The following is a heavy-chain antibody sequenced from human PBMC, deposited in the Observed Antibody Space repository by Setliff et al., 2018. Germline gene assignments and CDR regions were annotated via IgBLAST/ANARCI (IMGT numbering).Heavy chain of an antibody. CDR3: LRLVRYCTKIACQATSGDEV. CDR1: GYTFTDYG. D-gene: IGHD2-8*01. J-gene: IGHJ4*02. V-gene: IGHV1-18*01. CDR2: ISAYNGKT. Sequence: ASVKVSCKTSGYTFTDYGVSWVRQAPGQGLEWVGWISAYNGKTYSAQKFQDRVTLTTHTSTNMGYLELRDLRSDDTAVYYCLRLVRYCTKIACQATSGDEVWGLGTLVTVSS.